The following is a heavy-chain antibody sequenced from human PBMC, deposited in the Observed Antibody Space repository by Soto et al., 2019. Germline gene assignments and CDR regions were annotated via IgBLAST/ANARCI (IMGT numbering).Heavy chain of an antibody. D-gene: IGHD6-19*01. CDR1: GFTFSSYG. CDR3: AKDYRGYSSGPDY. Sequence: QVQLVESGGGVVQPGGSLRLSCAASGFTFSSYGMHWVRQAPGKGLEWVAVISYDGSNKYYADSVKGRFTISRDNSKNTLYLQMNSLRPEDTAVYYCAKDYRGYSSGPDYWGQGTLVTVSS. V-gene: IGHV3-30*18. CDR2: ISYDGSNK. J-gene: IGHJ4*02.